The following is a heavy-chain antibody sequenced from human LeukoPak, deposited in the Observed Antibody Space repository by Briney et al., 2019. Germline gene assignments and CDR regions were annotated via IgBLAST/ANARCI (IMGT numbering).Heavy chain of an antibody. Sequence: GGPLRLSCAASGFTFSIYRVHWVRQAPGEGLEGVSYISSSSSYIYYEDSVKGRFTIYRDNAKNSLYLQMNRLRAEDTAVYYCGRVKWPHAFDIWGQGTMVTVSS. CDR1: GFTFSIYR. CDR2: ISSSSSYI. D-gene: IGHD5-12*01. V-gene: IGHV3-21*01. J-gene: IGHJ3*02. CDR3: GRVKWPHAFDI.